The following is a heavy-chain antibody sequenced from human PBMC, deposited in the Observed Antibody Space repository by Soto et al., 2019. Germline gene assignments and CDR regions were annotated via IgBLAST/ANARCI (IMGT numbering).Heavy chain of an antibody. V-gene: IGHV1-8*01. D-gene: IGHD6-19*01. J-gene: IGHJ6*02. CDR1: GYTFTSYD. CDR2: MNPNSGNT. Sequence: ASVKVSCKASGYTFTSYDINWVRQATGQGLEWMGWMNPNSGNTGYAQKFQGRVTMTRNTSISTAYMELNSLRAEDTAVYYCVAVAALGDYYYGMDVWGQGTTVTVSS. CDR3: VAVAALGDYYYGMDV.